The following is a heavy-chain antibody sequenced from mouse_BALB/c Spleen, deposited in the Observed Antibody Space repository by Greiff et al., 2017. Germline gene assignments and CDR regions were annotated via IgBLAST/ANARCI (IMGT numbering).Heavy chain of an antibody. CDR2: IYPGSGST. CDR3: TITTVVARGYYAMDY. V-gene: IGHV1S22*01. D-gene: IGHD1-1*01. Sequence: LQQPGSELVRPGASVKLSCKASGYTFTSYWKHWVKQRHGQGLEWIGNIYPGSGSTNYDEKFKSKGTLTVDTSSSTAYMHLSSLTSEDSAVYYCTITTVVARGYYAMDYWGQGTSVTVSS. J-gene: IGHJ4*01. CDR1: GYTFTSYW.